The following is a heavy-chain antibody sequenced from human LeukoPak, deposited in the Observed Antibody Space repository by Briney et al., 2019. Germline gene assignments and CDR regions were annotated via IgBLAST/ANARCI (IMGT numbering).Heavy chain of an antibody. CDR1: GFTVSSYA. V-gene: IGHV3-64*01. CDR3: ARAGSGWYSMDV. D-gene: IGHD6-19*01. J-gene: IGHJ6*02. Sequence: GGSLRLSCAAYGFTVSSYAMEWIRQAPGEGLECVLVMRSNGAITYYTNSVKGSVTISRDNSKNTLYLQMGSLRAEDMATYYCARAGSGWYSMDVWGQGTTVTVSS. CDR2: MRSNGAIT.